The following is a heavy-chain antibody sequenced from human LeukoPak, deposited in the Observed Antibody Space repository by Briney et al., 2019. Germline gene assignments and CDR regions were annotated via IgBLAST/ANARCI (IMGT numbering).Heavy chain of an antibody. V-gene: IGHV3-72*01. CDR1: GFTFSDHY. D-gene: IGHD2-8*01. CDR3: ARDLGYCTNGVCHTRFDY. Sequence: PGGSLRLSCAASGFTFSDHYMDWVRQAPGKGLEWVARIRNKGNSYRTEYAASVIGRVTISRDDPNNSLNLQMNSLKTEDTAVYYCARDLGYCTNGVCHTRFDYWGQGTLVAVSS. CDR2: IRNKGNSYRT. J-gene: IGHJ4*02.